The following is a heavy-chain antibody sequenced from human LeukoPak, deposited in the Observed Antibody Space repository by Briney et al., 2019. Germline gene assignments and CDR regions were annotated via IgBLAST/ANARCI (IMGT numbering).Heavy chain of an antibody. J-gene: IGHJ4*02. V-gene: IGHV1-69*13. CDR2: IIPIFGTA. D-gene: IGHD2-2*01. CDR3: AREMYGYCSSTSCYSGGVY. CDR1: GGTFTSYA. Sequence: SVKVSCKASGGTFTSYAISWVRQAPGQGLEWMGGIIPIFGTANYAQKFQGRVTITADESTSTAYMELSSLRSEDTAVYYCAREMYGYCSSTSCYSGGVYWGQGTLVTVSS.